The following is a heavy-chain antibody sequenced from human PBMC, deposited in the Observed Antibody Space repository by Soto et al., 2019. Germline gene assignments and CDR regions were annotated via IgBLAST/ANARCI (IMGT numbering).Heavy chain of an antibody. V-gene: IGHV3-7*03. D-gene: IGHD3-9*01. CDR2: IRQDGSES. Sequence: ESGGGLVQPGGSLRLSCAASGFTFSSYWMSWVRQAPGKGLEWVANIRQDGSESYYVDSVKGRFTISRDNAKKSLYLQMNSLRAEDTAVYYCARLDWGSLYAFDIWGQGTMVTVSS. J-gene: IGHJ3*02. CDR3: ARLDWGSLYAFDI. CDR1: GFTFSSYW.